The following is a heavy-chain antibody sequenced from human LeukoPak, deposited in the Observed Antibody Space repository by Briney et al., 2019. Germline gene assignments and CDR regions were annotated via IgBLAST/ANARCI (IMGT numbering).Heavy chain of an antibody. Sequence: PGGPLRLSCAASGFTFSNVWMTWVRQAPGKGLGWVGHIKNKADGGTTDYAAPVKGRFTISRDDSKNTMYLQMNSLKTEDTAVYYCSTDVPFTAGGAIVYWGQGTLVTVSS. CDR2: IKNKADGGTT. V-gene: IGHV3-15*01. CDR1: GFTFSNVW. J-gene: IGHJ4*02. CDR3: STDVPFTAGGAIVY. D-gene: IGHD3-16*02.